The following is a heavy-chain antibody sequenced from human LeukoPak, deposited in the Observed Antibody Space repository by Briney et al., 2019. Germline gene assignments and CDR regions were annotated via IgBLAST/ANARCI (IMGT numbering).Heavy chain of an antibody. CDR2: ISFDGNKK. Sequence: GSLRLSCAASGFTFSSYAMYWVRQAPGKGLEWVALISFDGNKKYYADSVKGRFTISRDNSRNTLYVQMNSLRAEDTAVYYCARVSYRFLEWLSLDYWGQGTLVTVSS. D-gene: IGHD3-3*01. V-gene: IGHV3-30-3*01. J-gene: IGHJ4*02. CDR1: GFTFSSYA. CDR3: ARVSYRFLEWLSLDY.